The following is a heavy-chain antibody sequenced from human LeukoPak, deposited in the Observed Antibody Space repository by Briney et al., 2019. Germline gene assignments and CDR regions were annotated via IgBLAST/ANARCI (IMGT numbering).Heavy chain of an antibody. CDR3: ARVASGSTYYYYYMDV. V-gene: IGHV4-59*08. CDR2: IYYSGNT. D-gene: IGHD3-3*01. CDR1: GGSIGTYY. J-gene: IGHJ6*03. Sequence: SETLSLTCTVSGGSIGTYYWSWIRQPPGKGLEWIGNIYYSGNTNYNPSLKSRVTISVDTSKNQFSLKLSSVTAADTAVYYCARVASGSTYYYYYMDVWGKGTTVTVSS.